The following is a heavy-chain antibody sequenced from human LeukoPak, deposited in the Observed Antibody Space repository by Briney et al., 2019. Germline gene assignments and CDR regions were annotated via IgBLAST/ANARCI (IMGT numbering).Heavy chain of an antibody. J-gene: IGHJ4*02. CDR1: GFTFSNYA. CDR3: AKDVFELYDIYDH. D-gene: IGHD3-9*01. V-gene: IGHV3-23*01. Sequence: GGSLRLSCTASGFTFSNYAMSWVRQAPGKGLEWVSAISGNGGSTFDADSVKGRFTISRDNSKNTLYLQMNSLRAEDAAIYYCAKDVFELYDIYDHWGQGTLVTVSS. CDR2: ISGNGGST.